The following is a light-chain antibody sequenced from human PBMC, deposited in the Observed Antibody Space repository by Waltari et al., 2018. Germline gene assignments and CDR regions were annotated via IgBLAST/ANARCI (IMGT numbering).Light chain of an antibody. CDR2: DDG. CDR1: NIGSKN. CDR3: QVWDSGSDHYV. V-gene: IGLV3-21*02. J-gene: IGLJ1*01. Sequence: SYVLTQPPSVSVAPGQTARISCDGNNIGSKNVHWYQQKPGQAPVLVVYDDGDRPSGIRERVSGSNSGNTATLTISRVDAGDEADYYCQVWDSGSDHYVFGTVTKVTVL.